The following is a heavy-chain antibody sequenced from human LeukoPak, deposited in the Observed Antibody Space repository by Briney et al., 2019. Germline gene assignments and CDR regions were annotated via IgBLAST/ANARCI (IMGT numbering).Heavy chain of an antibody. Sequence: GGSLRLSCAASGFTFSSYAMSWVRQASGKGLEWVSAISGRGGSTFYAESVKGRFTNPRDNSKNTLYLQMNSLRAEDTAVYYCAKAAQTSYDFWSGYYTTPQYYFDYWGQGTLVTVSS. V-gene: IGHV3-23*01. D-gene: IGHD3-3*01. CDR2: ISGRGGST. CDR1: GFTFSSYA. J-gene: IGHJ4*02. CDR3: AKAAQTSYDFWSGYYTTPQYYFDY.